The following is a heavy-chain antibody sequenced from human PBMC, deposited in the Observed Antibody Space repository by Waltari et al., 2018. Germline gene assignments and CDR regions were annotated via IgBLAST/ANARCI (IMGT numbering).Heavy chain of an antibody. D-gene: IGHD3-22*01. V-gene: IGHV3-7*01. CDR3: TRDDDNFDF. Sequence: EVQLVASGGGLVQSGGSLRLSCTTSGFAFSPYWTPWVRQPPGKGLEWVANIKRDGSDKYYVDSVRGRFTISRDNAENSLYLQMNSLRAEDTAKYYCTRDDDNFDFWGQGTLVTVSS. CDR2: IKRDGSDK. CDR1: GFAFSPYW. J-gene: IGHJ4*02.